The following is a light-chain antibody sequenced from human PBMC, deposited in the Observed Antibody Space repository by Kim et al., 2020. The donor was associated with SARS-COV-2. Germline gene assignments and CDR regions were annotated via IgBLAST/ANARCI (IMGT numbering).Light chain of an antibody. CDR1: QSVSTY. CDR3: KESITTLRT. J-gene: IGKJ5*01. V-gene: IGKV1-39*01. Sequence: DMQMTQSPSSLSASVGDRVTIICRASQSVSTYVNWYQHKAGKAPKLLIYGSSTLHTGVPSRFSGSGSGTDFSLTISSLQPEDFATYYCKESITTLRTFGQGTRLEIK. CDR2: GSS.